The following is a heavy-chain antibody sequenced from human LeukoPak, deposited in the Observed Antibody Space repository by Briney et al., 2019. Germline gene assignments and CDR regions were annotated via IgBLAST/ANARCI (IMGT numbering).Heavy chain of an antibody. V-gene: IGHV3-33*01. CDR1: GFTFSTYG. CDR2: IWYDGSNK. D-gene: IGHD6-13*01. CDR3: ARATRGISYFDY. J-gene: IGHJ4*02. Sequence: GGSLRLSCAASGFTFSTYGMHWVRQAPGKGLEWVAVIWYDGSNKYYADSVKGRFTISRDNSKNTLYLQMNSLRAEDTAVYYCARATRGISYFDYWGQGTLVTVSS.